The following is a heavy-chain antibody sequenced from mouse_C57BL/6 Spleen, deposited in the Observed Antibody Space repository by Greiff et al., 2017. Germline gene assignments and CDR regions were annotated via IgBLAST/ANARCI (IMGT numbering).Heavy chain of an antibody. CDR2: IRNKANGYTT. J-gene: IGHJ1*03. V-gene: IGHV7-3*01. CDR1: GFTFTDYY. Sequence: DVMLVESGGGLVQPGGSLSLSCAASGFTFTDYYMSWVRQPPGKALEWLGFIRNKANGYTTEYSACVKGRFTISRDNSQSILYLQMNALRAEDSATYYCGRYIDGGYFDVWGTGTTVTVSS. CDR3: GRYIDGGYFDV.